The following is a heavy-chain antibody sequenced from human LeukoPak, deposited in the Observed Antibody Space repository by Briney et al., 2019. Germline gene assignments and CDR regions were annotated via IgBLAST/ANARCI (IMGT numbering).Heavy chain of an antibody. CDR2: IIPIFGTA. Sequence: SVKVSCKASGGTFSSYAISWVRQAPGQGLEWMGRIIPIFGTANYAQKFQGRVTITTDESTSIAYMELSSLRSEDTAVYYCARDHGLPSGDPFDYWGQGTLVTVSS. D-gene: IGHD3-10*01. J-gene: IGHJ4*02. CDR1: GGTFSSYA. CDR3: ARDHGLPSGDPFDY. V-gene: IGHV1-69*05.